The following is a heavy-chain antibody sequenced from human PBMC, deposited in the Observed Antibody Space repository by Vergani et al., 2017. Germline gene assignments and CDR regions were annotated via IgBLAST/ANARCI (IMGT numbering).Heavy chain of an antibody. J-gene: IGHJ2*01. D-gene: IGHD6-13*01. V-gene: IGHV3-74*03. CDR1: GFSFRTFS. CDR3: VKDIAASGNYWYFDL. CDR2: ISPDGRTT. Sequence: EVRLLESGGGLVQPGGSLRLSCAASGFSFRTFSMFWVRQPPGKGLAWVSKISPDGRTTEYADSVRGRFTISRDNANSMLYLQMNSLRAEDTALYYCVKDIAASGNYWYFDLWGRGTLVTVSS.